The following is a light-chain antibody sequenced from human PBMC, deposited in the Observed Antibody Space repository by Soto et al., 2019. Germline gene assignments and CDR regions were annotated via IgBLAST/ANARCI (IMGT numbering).Light chain of an antibody. CDR2: DVS. V-gene: IGLV2-14*01. CDR1: SSDVGGYNY. J-gene: IGLJ1*01. Sequence: QSVRTQPASVSGSPRQSLTISCRGTSSDVGGYNYVSWYQQFPGKAPKLMIYDVSNRRSGVSNRFSGSKSGNTASLTISWLQAEDEADYYCSSYTSTFYVFGSGTKVTVL. CDR3: SSYTSTFYV.